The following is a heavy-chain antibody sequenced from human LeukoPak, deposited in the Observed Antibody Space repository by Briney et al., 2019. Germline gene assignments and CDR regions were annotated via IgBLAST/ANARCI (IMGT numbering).Heavy chain of an antibody. CDR2: VYSGGDT. V-gene: IGHV3-53*05. J-gene: IGHJ4*02. CDR3: ARGFFNFED. CDR1: GFTVSSNY. Sequence: PGGSLRLSCAASGFTVSSNYMSWVRQAPGKGLEWVSVVYSGGDTSYVDSVKGRFTVSRDNAKNTVDLHMNGLRPEDTAFYYCARGFFNFEDWGRGTLVTVSS. D-gene: IGHD3-3*01.